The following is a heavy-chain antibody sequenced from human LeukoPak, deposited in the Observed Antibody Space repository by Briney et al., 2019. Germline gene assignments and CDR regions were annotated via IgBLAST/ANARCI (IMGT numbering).Heavy chain of an antibody. V-gene: IGHV3-23*01. CDR2: ISGSGGST. J-gene: IGHJ4*02. CDR1: GFTFRGNA. CDR3: AKGSGEGRMSIDY. Sequence: GGPLRLSWAALGFTFRGNAMTGVGRAQGRGLEGASAISGSGGSTYYADSVKGRFTISRDNSKNTLYLQMNSLRAEDTAVYYCAKGSGEGRMSIDYWGQGTLVTVSS. D-gene: IGHD3-10*01.